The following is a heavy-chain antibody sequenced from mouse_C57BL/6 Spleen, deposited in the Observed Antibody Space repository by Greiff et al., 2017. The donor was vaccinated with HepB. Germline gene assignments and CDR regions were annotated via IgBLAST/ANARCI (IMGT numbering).Heavy chain of an antibody. CDR1: GFTFSSYA. J-gene: IGHJ2*01. V-gene: IGHV5-9-1*02. D-gene: IGHD1-1*01. CDR2: ISSGGDYI. Sequence: EVKLMESGEGLVKPGGSLKLSCAASGFTFSSYAMSWVRQTPEKRLEWVAYISSGGDYIYYADTVKGRFTISRDNARNTLYMQMSSLKSEDTAMYYCTRDCHYYGSSYYFDDWGQGTTLTVSS. CDR3: TRDCHYYGSSYYFDD.